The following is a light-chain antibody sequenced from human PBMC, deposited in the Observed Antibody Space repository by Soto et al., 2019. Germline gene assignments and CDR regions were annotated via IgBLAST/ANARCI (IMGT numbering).Light chain of an antibody. CDR1: QSVNIN. CDR2: GAS. CDR3: QQYTDWPPLT. Sequence: EIAMTQSPVTLSASPGERVTLSCRASQSVNINLDWYQQRPGQAPRVLIYGASNSASGIPDRFSGSGSGTDFTLTISSLEPDDFALYYCQQYTDWPPLTFGGGNRVEIK. J-gene: IGKJ4*01. V-gene: IGKV3D-15*01.